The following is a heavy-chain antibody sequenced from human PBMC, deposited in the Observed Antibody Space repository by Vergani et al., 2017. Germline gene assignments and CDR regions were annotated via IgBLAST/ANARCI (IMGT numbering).Heavy chain of an antibody. CDR1: GGSISGTNW. Sequence: QVQLQESGPGLVKPPGTLSLTCAVSGGSISGTNWWSWVRQSPGKGLEWIGSIYYGGTTYYNPSLKSRLTISVDTSKNQFSLRLSSVIAADTAVYYCARHSIPATVVTPFDYWGQGALVTVSS. CDR2: IYYGGTT. D-gene: IGHD4-23*01. V-gene: IGHV4-4*03. CDR3: ARHSIPATVVTPFDY. J-gene: IGHJ4*02.